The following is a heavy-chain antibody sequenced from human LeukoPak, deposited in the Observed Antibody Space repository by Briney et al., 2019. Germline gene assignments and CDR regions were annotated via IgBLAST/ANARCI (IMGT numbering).Heavy chain of an antibody. V-gene: IGHV3-30*18. CDR2: ISYDGSNK. D-gene: IGHD4-23*01. Sequence: PGGSLRLSCAASGFTFSSYGMHWVRQAPGKGLEWVAVISYDGSNKYYADSVKGRFTISRDNSKNTLYLQTNSLRAEDTAVYYCAKHSDYGGNSGGPFDYWGQGTLVTVSS. J-gene: IGHJ4*02. CDR3: AKHSDYGGNSGGPFDY. CDR1: GFTFSSYG.